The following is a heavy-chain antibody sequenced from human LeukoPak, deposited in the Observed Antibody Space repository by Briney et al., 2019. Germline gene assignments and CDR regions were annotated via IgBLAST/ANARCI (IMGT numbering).Heavy chain of an antibody. CDR2: IIPIFGIA. CDR3: ARGVVTTNRNWFDP. V-gene: IGHV1-69*04. D-gene: IGHD4-11*01. CDR1: GGTFSSYA. Sequence: ASVKVSCKASGGTFSSYAISWVRQAPGQGLEWMGRIIPIFGIANYAQKFQGRVTITADKSTSTAYMELSSLRSEDTAVYYCARGVVTTNRNWFDPWGQGTLVTVSS. J-gene: IGHJ5*02.